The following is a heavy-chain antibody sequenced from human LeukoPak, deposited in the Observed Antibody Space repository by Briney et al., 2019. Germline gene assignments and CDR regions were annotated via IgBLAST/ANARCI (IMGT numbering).Heavy chain of an antibody. V-gene: IGHV4-39*07. CDR3: ARPPLGSYYYYYMDV. CDR1: GGSISSSSYY. D-gene: IGHD1-26*01. CDR2: IYYSGST. Sequence: PSETLSLTCTVSGGSISSSSYYWGWIRQPPGKGLEWIGSIYYSGSTYYNPSLKSRVTISVDTSKNQFSLKLSSVTAADTAVYYCARPPLGSYYYYYMDVWGKGTTVTVSS. J-gene: IGHJ6*03.